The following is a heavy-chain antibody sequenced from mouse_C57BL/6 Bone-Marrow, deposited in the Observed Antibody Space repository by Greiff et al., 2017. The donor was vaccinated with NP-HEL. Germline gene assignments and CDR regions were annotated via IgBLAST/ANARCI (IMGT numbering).Heavy chain of an antibody. V-gene: IGHV7-1*01. CDR2: SRNKANDYTT. D-gene: IGHD2-4*01. CDR3: ARDDDFDYYAMDY. Sequence: EVKVVESGGGLVQSGRSLRLSCATSGFTFSDFYMEWVRQAPGKGLEWIAASRNKANDYTTEYSASVKGRFLVSRDTSQSILYLQMNALRAEDTAIYYCARDDDFDYYAMDYWGQGTSVTVSS. CDR1: GFTFSDFY. J-gene: IGHJ4*01.